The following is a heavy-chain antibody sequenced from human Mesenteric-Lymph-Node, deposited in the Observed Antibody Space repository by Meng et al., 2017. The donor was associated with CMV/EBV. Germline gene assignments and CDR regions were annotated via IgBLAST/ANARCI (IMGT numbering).Heavy chain of an antibody. D-gene: IGHD1-20*01. CDR2: IYQRNTT. J-gene: IGHJ4*02. CDR3: ARDITGSGDY. Sequence: CAVAGDSISINTNRGRWVRQPQGKGLEWIGEIYQRNTTNYKPSLKSRVSMSVDKFKNQFSLKLTSVTAADTAVYYCARDITGSGDYWGQGTLVTVSS. CDR1: GDSISINTNR. V-gene: IGHV4-4*02.